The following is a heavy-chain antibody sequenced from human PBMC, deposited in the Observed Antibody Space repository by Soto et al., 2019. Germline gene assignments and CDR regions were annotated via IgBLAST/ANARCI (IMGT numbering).Heavy chain of an antibody. CDR1: GFTFSSYA. CDR2: ISGSGGST. Sequence: EVQLLESGGGLVQPGGSLRLSCAASGFTFSSYAMSWVRQAPGKGLEWVSAISGSGGSTYYADSVKGRFTISRDNSKNTLYLQMNSLRAEDTAVYYCAKPRDFWSGLHGGYDYWGQGTLVTVSS. J-gene: IGHJ4*02. V-gene: IGHV3-23*01. D-gene: IGHD3-3*01. CDR3: AKPRDFWSGLHGGYDY.